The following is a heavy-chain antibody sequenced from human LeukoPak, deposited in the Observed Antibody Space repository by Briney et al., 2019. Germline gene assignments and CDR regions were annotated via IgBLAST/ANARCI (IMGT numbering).Heavy chain of an antibody. CDR2: IKSKTDGGTT. Sequence: GGSLRLSCAASGFTFSNAWMNWVRQAPGKGLEWVGRIKSKTDGGTTDYAAPVKGRLTISRDDSKNTLYLQMNSLKTEDTAVYYCTTLSSIWTYYFDYWGQGTLVTVSS. CDR3: TTLSSIWTYYFDY. J-gene: IGHJ4*02. CDR1: GFTFSNAW. D-gene: IGHD3-3*02. V-gene: IGHV3-15*07.